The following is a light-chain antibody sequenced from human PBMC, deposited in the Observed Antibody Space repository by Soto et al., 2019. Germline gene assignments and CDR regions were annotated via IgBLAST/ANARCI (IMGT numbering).Light chain of an antibody. CDR2: GVS. J-gene: IGKJ1*01. Sequence: EILLTQSPATLSVSPGETAPLSCRASQSGSSSYLAWYQQKAGQAPRLLIYGVSSRATGIPDRFSGSGSGTDFTLTISRLEPEDFAVYYCQQYGSSTWTCGQGTKVDI. CDR1: QSGSSSY. V-gene: IGKV3-20*01. CDR3: QQYGSSTWT.